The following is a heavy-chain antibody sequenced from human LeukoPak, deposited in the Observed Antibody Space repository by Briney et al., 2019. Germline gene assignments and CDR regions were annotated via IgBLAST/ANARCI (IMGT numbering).Heavy chain of an antibody. J-gene: IGHJ4*02. D-gene: IGHD2-2*01. CDR1: GHTFTGYY. Sequence: ASVKVSCKASGHTFTGYYMHWVRQAPGQGLEWMGWINPNSGGTNYAQKFQGRVTMTRDTSISTAYMELSRLRSDDTAVYYCARSLFPAYYFDYWGQGTLVTVSS. CDR3: ARSLFPAYYFDY. V-gene: IGHV1-2*02. CDR2: INPNSGGT.